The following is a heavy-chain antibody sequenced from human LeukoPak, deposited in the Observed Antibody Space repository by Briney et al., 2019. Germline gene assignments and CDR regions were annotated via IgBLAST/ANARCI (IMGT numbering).Heavy chain of an antibody. CDR3: AREKGYYDSSGYYFAGDWFDP. J-gene: IGHJ5*02. Sequence: ASVKVSCKASGYTFTSYGISWVRQAPGQGLEWMGWISAYNGNTNYAQKLQGRVTMTTDTSTRTAYMELRSLRSDDTAVYYCAREKGYYDSSGYYFAGDWFDPWGQGTLVTVSS. V-gene: IGHV1-18*01. D-gene: IGHD3-22*01. CDR2: ISAYNGNT. CDR1: GYTFTSYG.